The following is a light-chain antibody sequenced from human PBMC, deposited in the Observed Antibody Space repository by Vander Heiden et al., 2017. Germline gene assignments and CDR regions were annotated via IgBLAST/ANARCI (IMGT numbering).Light chain of an antibody. CDR2: LCS. Sequence: DIVVTQSPLSLPVTPGEPASISCRSSQSLLHSNGYNYLDWYLQKPGQSPQLLIYLCSNRASGVPDRFSGSGSGTDFTLKISSVEAEDVGVYYCMQDLQTPYTFGQGTKLEIK. J-gene: IGKJ2*01. CDR1: QSLLHSNGYNY. CDR3: MQDLQTPYT. V-gene: IGKV2-28*01.